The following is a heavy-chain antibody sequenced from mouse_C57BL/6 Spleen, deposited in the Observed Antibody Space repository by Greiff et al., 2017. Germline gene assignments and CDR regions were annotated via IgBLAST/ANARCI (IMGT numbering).Heavy chain of an antibody. CDR1: GYSFTGYY. J-gene: IGHJ3*01. CDR2: IYPYNGVS. Sequence: VQLQQSGPELVKPGASVKISCKASGYSFTGYYMHWVKQSHGNILDWIGYIYPYNGVSSYNQKFKGKATLTVDKSSSTAYMELRSLTSEDSAVYYCASSVYYSNYPAWFAYWGQGTLVTVSA. D-gene: IGHD2-5*01. V-gene: IGHV1-31*01. CDR3: ASSVYYSNYPAWFAY.